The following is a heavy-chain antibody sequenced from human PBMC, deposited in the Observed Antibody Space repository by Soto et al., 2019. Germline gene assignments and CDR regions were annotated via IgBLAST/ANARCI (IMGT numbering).Heavy chain of an antibody. V-gene: IGHV3-23*01. CDR2: VSGSGGST. D-gene: IGHD3-10*01. J-gene: IGHJ4*02. CDR1: GFTFNSYA. CDR3: ARVTFGDPLYFPTDY. Sequence: GGSLRLSCAASGFTFNSYAMSWVRQAPGKGLDWVSAVSGSGGSTFYADSVKGRFTISRDNSKNTLYLQMNSLRAEDTAIYYCARVTFGDPLYFPTDYWGQGTLVTVSS.